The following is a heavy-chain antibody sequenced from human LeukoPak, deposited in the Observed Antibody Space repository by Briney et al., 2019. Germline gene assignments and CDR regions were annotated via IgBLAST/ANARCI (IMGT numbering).Heavy chain of an antibody. V-gene: IGHV1-69*04. CDR3: ARDPIVGATTVHWFDP. CDR1: GGTFSSYA. Sequence: SAKVSCKASGGTFSSYAISWVRQAPGQGLEWMGRIIPILGIANYAQKFQGRVTITADKSTSTAYMELSSLRSEDTAVYYCARDPIVGATTVHWFDPWGQGTLVTVSS. J-gene: IGHJ5*02. D-gene: IGHD1-26*01. CDR2: IIPILGIA.